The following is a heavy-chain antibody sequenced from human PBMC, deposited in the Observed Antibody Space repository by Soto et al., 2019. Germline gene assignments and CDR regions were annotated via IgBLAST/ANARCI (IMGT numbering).Heavy chain of an antibody. Sequence: PSETLSLTCAVYGGSFSGYYWSWIRQPPGKGLEWIGEINHSGSTNYNSSLKSRVTISVDTSKNQFSLKLSSVTAADTAVYYCARVHDFWSGYYRRSNWFDPWGQGTLVTVSS. V-gene: IGHV4-34*01. D-gene: IGHD3-3*01. CDR3: ARVHDFWSGYYRRSNWFDP. J-gene: IGHJ5*02. CDR2: INHSGST. CDR1: GGSFSGYY.